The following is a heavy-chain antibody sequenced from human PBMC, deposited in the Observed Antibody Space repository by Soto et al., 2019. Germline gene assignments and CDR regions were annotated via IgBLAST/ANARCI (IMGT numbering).Heavy chain of an antibody. CDR1: GYIFTNYW. Sequence: GESLKISCNGSGYIFTNYWIGWVRQMPGKGLEWMGIIYPGDSDTRYSPSFQGQVTISADWSISTAYLQWSSLKASDTAMYYCARNPYGEYDAMYVWGQGTKVTVYS. V-gene: IGHV5-51*01. CDR2: IYPGDSDT. D-gene: IGHD4-17*01. CDR3: ARNPYGEYDAMYV. J-gene: IGHJ6*02.